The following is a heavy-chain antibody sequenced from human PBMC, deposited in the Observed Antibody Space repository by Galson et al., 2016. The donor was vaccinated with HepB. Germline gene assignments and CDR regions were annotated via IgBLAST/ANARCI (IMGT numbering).Heavy chain of an antibody. Sequence: SLRLSCAASGFIFTEYYMSWVRQAPGKGPEWISYISSSSSTIYYADSVKGRFTISRDNAKNSLYLQMNSLRDEDTAVYYCARESISIFGEMIHNWFDPWGQGTLVTVSS. V-gene: IGHV3-48*02. D-gene: IGHD3-3*01. J-gene: IGHJ5*02. CDR3: ARESISIFGEMIHNWFDP. CDR2: ISSSSSTI. CDR1: GFIFTEYY.